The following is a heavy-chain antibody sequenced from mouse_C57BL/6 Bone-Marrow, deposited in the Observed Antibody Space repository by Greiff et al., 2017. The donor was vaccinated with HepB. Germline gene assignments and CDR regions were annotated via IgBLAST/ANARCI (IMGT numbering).Heavy chain of an antibody. V-gene: IGHV14-4*01. CDR1: GFNIKDDY. CDR3: TRRTGPYYFDY. Sequence: VQLKESGAELVRPGASVKLSCTASGFNIKDDYMHWVKQRPEQGLEWIGWIDPENGDTEYASKFQGKATITADTSSNTAYLQLSSLTSEDTAVYYCTRRTGPYYFDYWGQGTTLTVSS. J-gene: IGHJ2*01. D-gene: IGHD4-1*01. CDR2: IDPENGDT.